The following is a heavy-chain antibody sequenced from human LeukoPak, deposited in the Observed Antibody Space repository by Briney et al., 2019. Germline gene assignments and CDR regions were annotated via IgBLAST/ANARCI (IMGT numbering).Heavy chain of an antibody. Sequence: GGSLLLSCAASVFTFSSYGMHWVRQAPGKGLEWVAFIRYDGSNKYYAASVKGRFTISRDNSKNTLYLQINSLRAEDTVVYYCAKGTRGYCSSTSCLVPFDYWGQGTLVTVSS. CDR1: VFTFSSYG. CDR2: IRYDGSNK. V-gene: IGHV3-30*02. CDR3: AKGTRGYCSSTSCLVPFDY. D-gene: IGHD2-2*01. J-gene: IGHJ4*02.